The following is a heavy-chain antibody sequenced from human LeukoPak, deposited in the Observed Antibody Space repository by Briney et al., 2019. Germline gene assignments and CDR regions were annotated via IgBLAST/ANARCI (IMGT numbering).Heavy chain of an antibody. D-gene: IGHD6-19*01. CDR2: ISSSSSTI. CDR1: GFTFSSYS. J-gene: IGHJ4*02. V-gene: IGHV3-48*01. CDR3: ARHSSGWLDVVDY. Sequence: GGSLRLSCAASGFTFSSYSMNWVRQAPGKGLEWVSYISSSSSTIYYADSVKGRFTISRDNAKNSLYLQMNSLRAEDTAVYYCARHSSGWLDVVDYWGQGTLVTVSS.